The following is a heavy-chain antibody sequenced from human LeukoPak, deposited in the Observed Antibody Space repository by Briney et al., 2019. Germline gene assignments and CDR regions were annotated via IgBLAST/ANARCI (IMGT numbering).Heavy chain of an antibody. CDR3: ARGPYTSGVYRLDY. V-gene: IGHV3-74*01. Sequence: GGSLRLSCAASGFTFSSYWMHWVRQAPGGGLVWVSRIKTDGTTTNYADSVKGRFTVSRDNAKNTLYLQMNSLRAEDTAVYYCARGPYTSGVYRLDYWGQGTLVTVSS. D-gene: IGHD6-19*01. CDR2: IKTDGTTT. J-gene: IGHJ4*02. CDR1: GFTFSSYW.